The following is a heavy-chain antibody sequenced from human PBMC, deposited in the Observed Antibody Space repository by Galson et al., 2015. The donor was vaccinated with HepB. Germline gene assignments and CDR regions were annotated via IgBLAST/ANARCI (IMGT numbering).Heavy chain of an antibody. D-gene: IGHD3-10*01. CDR3: AKDWSAITYARGGSGRDDY. CDR1: GFIFSDYA. CDR2: IYGNSAKS. J-gene: IGHJ4*02. Sequence: SLRLSCAASGFIFSDYAMSWVRQAPGRGLEWVSSIYGNSAKSHYSDSVKDRFTVSRDNSNNTLYLQMNSLRLEDTAIYYCAKDWSAITYARGGSGRDDYWGQGTLVTVSS. V-gene: IGHV3-23*01.